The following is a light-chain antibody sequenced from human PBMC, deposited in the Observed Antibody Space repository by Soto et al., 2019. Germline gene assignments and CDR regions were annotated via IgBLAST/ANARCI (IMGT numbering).Light chain of an antibody. V-gene: IGKV3-15*01. J-gene: IGKJ1*01. Sequence: EIVMTQSPATLSVSPGERATLSCRASQSVNLNLAWYQQKPGQAPRLLIYGASIRATGIPARFNGSGAGTEFTLTINSLQSEDSAIYYCQQYNSYSWTFGQGTKVEIK. CDR3: QQYNSYSWT. CDR1: QSVNLN. CDR2: GAS.